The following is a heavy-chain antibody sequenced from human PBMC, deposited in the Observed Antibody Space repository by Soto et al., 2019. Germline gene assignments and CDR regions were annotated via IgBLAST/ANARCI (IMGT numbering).Heavy chain of an antibody. D-gene: IGHD4-4*01. J-gene: IGHJ6*03. CDR1: GGSITNYS. Sequence: QVQLQESGPGLVKPSETLSLTCTVSGGSITNYSWSWIRQPPGRGLEWIGYISSSGTTTYNPSLGSRLTIFVETSRNQFSLQLASVTAADTAVYYRAGRGHTVLRGTHPYYMDVWGKGTTVTVCS. CDR3: AGRGHTVLRGTHPYYMDV. V-gene: IGHV4-4*08. CDR2: ISSSGTT.